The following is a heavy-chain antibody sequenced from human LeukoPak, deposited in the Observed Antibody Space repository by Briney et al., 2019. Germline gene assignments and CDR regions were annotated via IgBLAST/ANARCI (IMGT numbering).Heavy chain of an antibody. CDR3: ARGSGGYDVVDY. CDR2: MNPNSGNT. Sequence: ASVKVSCKASGYTFTSYYMHWVRQATGQGLEWMGWMNPNSGNTGYAQKFQGRVTITRNTSISTAYMELSSLRSEDTAVYYCARGSGGYDVVDYWGQGTLVTVSS. J-gene: IGHJ4*02. D-gene: IGHD5-12*01. CDR1: GYTFTSYY. V-gene: IGHV1-8*03.